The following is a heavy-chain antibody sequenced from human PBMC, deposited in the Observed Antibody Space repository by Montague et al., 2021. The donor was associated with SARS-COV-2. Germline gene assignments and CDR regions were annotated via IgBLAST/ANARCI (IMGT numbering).Heavy chain of an antibody. CDR3: ARGAYGSGSYHAFDF. J-gene: IGHJ3*01. D-gene: IGHD3-10*01. Sequence: SETLSLTCTVSGDSFNSPKYYCAWIRQPPGKGLERLGSSYYSGTTYDXXXLRSQVTISVDTSKTQFSLKMNSVTAADTAVYYCARGAYGSGSYHAFDFWSQGAVVAVSS. CDR1: GDSFNSPKYY. CDR2: SYYSGTT. V-gene: IGHV4-39*01.